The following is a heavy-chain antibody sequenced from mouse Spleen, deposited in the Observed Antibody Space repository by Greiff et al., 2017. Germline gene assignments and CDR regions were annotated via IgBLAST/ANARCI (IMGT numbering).Heavy chain of an antibody. Sequence: EVMLVESGGGLVKPGGSLKLSCAASGFTFSSYGMSWVRQTPDKRLELVATINSNGGSTYYPDSVKGRFTISRDNAKNTLYLQMSSLKSEDTAMYYCAREDDPKGFAYWGQGTLVTVSA. CDR2: INSNGGST. CDR3: AREDDPKGFAY. V-gene: IGHV5-6-3*01. J-gene: IGHJ3*01. CDR1: GFTFSSYG. D-gene: IGHD2-3*01.